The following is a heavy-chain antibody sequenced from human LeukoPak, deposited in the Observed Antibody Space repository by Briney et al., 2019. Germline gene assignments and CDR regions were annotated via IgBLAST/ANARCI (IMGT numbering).Heavy chain of an antibody. CDR1: GGSISSSSYY. V-gene: IGHV4-39*07. Sequence: SETLSLTCTVSGGSISSSSYYWGWIRQPPGKGLEWIGEINHSGSTNYNPSLKSRVTISVDTSKNQFSLKLSSVTAADTAVYYCARDPHGWYGPGGGMDVWGQGTTVTVSS. CDR2: INHSGST. CDR3: ARDPHGWYGPGGGMDV. J-gene: IGHJ6*02. D-gene: IGHD6-19*01.